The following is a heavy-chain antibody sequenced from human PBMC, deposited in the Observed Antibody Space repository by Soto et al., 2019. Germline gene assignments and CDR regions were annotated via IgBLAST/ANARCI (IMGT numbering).Heavy chain of an antibody. Sequence: EVQLVESGGGLVQPGGSLRLSCAASGFTFSSYAMSWVRQAPGKGLEWVSIICGSGGSTYYADSVKGRFTISRDNSNNTLYLQMNSLRAEDTAVYFCATGSGGTCYSSLGYWGQGTLVAVSS. CDR1: GFTFSSYA. D-gene: IGHD2-15*01. J-gene: IGHJ4*02. CDR2: ICGSGGST. V-gene: IGHV3-23*04. CDR3: ATGSGGTCYSSLGY.